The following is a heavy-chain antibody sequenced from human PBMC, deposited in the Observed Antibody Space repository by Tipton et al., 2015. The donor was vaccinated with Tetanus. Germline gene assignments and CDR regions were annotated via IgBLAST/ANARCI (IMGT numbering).Heavy chain of an antibody. CDR3: AKRDYKKGNWFDP. V-gene: IGHV4-34*01. CDR1: GGSFGHYY. D-gene: IGHD4-11*01. J-gene: IGHJ5*02. CDR2: INHDGRS. Sequence: TLSLTCVVYGGSFGHYYWTWIRQPPGKGLEWIGEINHDGRSTYTPSLKSRVTMLVDTSKKQFSLKVTSVTAADTAVYYCAKRDYKKGNWFDPWGQGIPVTVSS.